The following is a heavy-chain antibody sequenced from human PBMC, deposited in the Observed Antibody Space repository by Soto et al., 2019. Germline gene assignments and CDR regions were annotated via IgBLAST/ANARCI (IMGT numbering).Heavy chain of an antibody. J-gene: IGHJ6*02. CDR1: GYTFTSYG. Sequence: RXSVKVSFKASGYTFTSYGISWVRQAPVQGLEWMGWISAYNGNTNYAQKLQGRVTMTTDTSTSTAYMELRSLRSDDTAVYYCARDYYYDSSGYHAYGMDVWGQGTTVTVSS. D-gene: IGHD3-22*01. CDR3: ARDYYYDSSGYHAYGMDV. CDR2: ISAYNGNT. V-gene: IGHV1-18*01.